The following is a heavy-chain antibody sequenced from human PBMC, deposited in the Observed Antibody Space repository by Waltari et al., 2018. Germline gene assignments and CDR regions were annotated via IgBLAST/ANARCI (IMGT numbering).Heavy chain of an antibody. D-gene: IGHD3-22*01. CDR2: MNGDGSDT. Sequence: EVQLVESGGGLVQPGGSLRLSCAASGFTFSSYWMHWVRQGPGKGLVWGGRMNGDGSDTRYSDSVQGRFTISKDNAKNTLYLQMNSLRAEDTAVYYCATRENYYYDSAYGMNVWGQGTTVSVSS. V-gene: IGHV3-74*01. J-gene: IGHJ6*02. CDR3: ATRENYYYDSAYGMNV. CDR1: GFTFSSYW.